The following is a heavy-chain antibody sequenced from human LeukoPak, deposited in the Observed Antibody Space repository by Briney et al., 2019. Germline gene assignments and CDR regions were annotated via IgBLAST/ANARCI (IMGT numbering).Heavy chain of an antibody. CDR2: ISSSGSTI. Sequence: GGSLRLSCAASGFAFSDYYMSWIRQAPGKGPEWVSYISSSGSTIYYADSVKGRFTISRDNAKNPLYLQMNSLRAEDTAVYYCARDLRGPYYDFWSGYYMPAFDIWGQGTMVTVSS. V-gene: IGHV3-11*01. CDR3: ARDLRGPYYDFWSGYYMPAFDI. D-gene: IGHD3-3*01. CDR1: GFAFSDYY. J-gene: IGHJ3*02.